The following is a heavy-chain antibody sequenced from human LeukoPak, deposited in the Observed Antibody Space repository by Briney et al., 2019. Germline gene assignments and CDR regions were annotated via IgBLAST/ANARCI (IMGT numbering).Heavy chain of an antibody. CDR1: GGSISSSSYY. J-gene: IGHJ6*02. CDR2: INHSGST. D-gene: IGHD3-3*01. Sequence: SETLSLTCTVSGGSISSSSYYWGWIRQPPGKGLEWIGEINHSGSTNYNPSLKSRVTISVDTSKNQFSLKLSSVTAADTAVYYCATMKFWSGYLANYYYGMDVWGQGTTVTVSS. CDR3: ATMKFWSGYLANYYYGMDV. V-gene: IGHV4-39*07.